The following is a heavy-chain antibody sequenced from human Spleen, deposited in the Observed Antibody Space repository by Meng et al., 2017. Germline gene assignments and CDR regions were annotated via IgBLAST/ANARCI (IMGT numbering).Heavy chain of an antibody. CDR3: ARERLAAWFDH. CDR2: ISYDGSNK. V-gene: IGHV3-30*01. CDR1: GFTFSSYA. Sequence: GESLKISCAASGFTFSSYAMHWVRQAPGKGLEWVAVISYDGSNKYYAGSVKGRFTISRDNSKNTLYLQMNSLRAEDTAVYYCARERLAAWFDHWGQGTLVTVSS. D-gene: IGHD6-19*01. J-gene: IGHJ5*02.